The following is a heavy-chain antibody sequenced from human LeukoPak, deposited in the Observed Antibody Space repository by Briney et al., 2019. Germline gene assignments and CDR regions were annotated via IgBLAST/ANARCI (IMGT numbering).Heavy chain of an antibody. CDR3: ASSVGSTDY. J-gene: IGHJ4*02. CDR1: GESLSKYY. V-gene: IGHV4-34*01. CDR2: INHRGST. Sequence: SVTLSLTCAVYGESLSKYYWTWIRQSPGKGLEWIGEINHRGSTNLNPSLKSRVTLSVDTSKYQFSLKLTSVTAADAAVYYCASSVGSTDYWGQGTLVTVSS. D-gene: IGHD1-26*01.